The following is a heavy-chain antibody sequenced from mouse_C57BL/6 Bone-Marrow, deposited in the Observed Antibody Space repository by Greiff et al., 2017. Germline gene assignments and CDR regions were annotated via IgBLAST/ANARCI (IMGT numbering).Heavy chain of an antibody. CDR1: GFTFSSYA. CDR2: ISDGGSYT. CDR3: ARHGSSTLDY. J-gene: IGHJ2*01. Sequence: EVKLVESGGGLVKPGGSLKLSCAASGFTFSSYALSWVRQTPEKRLEWVATISDGGSYTYYPDNVKGRFTISRDTAKNNLYLQMSHLKSEDTAMYYCARHGSSTLDYWGQGTTLTVSS. D-gene: IGHD1-1*01. V-gene: IGHV5-4*03.